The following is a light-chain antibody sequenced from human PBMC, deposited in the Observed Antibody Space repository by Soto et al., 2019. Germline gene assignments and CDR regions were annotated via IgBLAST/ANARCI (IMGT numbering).Light chain of an antibody. CDR3: QQYTSYRVFT. V-gene: IGKV1-5*03. Sequence: DIQMTQSPSTLSESVGDRVTITCRASQTISRNWLAWFQQKPGKAPKLLIYKASNLESGVPSRFSGSGSETEFTLTISSLQPDDFATYYCQQYTSYRVFTFGPGTKVDVK. J-gene: IGKJ3*01. CDR1: QTISRNW. CDR2: KAS.